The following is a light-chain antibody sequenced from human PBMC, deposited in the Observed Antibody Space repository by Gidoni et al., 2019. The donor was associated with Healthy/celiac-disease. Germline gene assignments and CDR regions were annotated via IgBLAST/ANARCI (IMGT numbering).Light chain of an antibody. CDR2: AAS. CDR1: QAISSW. CDR3: QQANSFPLT. J-gene: IGKJ4*01. Sequence: DIQMTKPPSSVSASVGDRVTLTCRASQAISSWLAWYQQKSGKAPKLLIYAASSLQSGVPSRFSGSGSGTDFTLTINSLQPEDFATYYCQQANSFPLTFGGGTRVEIK. V-gene: IGKV1-12*01.